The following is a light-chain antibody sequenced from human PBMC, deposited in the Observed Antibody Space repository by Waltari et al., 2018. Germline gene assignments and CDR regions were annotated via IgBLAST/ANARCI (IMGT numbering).Light chain of an antibody. Sequence: QSALTQPASVSGSLGQSITISCTGTSSDVGGYNYVSWYQQHPGKAPQLMIYAVRNRPSGFSIRFSGSKSGNTASLTIAGLQAEDEAEYYCTSYRWIRWGSTLDVFGGGTKLTVL. CDR1: SSDVGGYNY. CDR2: AVR. CDR3: TSYRWIRWGSTLDV. V-gene: IGLV2-14*01. J-gene: IGLJ3*02.